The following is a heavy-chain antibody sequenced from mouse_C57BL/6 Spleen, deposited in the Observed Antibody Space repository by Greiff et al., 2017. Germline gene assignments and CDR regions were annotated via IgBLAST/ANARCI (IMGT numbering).Heavy chain of an antibody. CDR2: IDPSDSYT. D-gene: IGHD4-1*01. Sequence: QVQLQQPGAELVMPGASVKLSCKASGYTFTSYWMHWVKQRPGQGLEWIGEIDPSDSYTNYNQKFKGKSTLTVDKSSSTAYMQLSSLTSEDSAVYDCASLGRWFAYWGQGTLVTVSA. CDR3: ASLGRWFAY. CDR1: GYTFTSYW. V-gene: IGHV1-69*01. J-gene: IGHJ3*01.